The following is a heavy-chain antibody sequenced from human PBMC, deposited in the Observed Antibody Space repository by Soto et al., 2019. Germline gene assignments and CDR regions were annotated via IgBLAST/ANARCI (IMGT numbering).Heavy chain of an antibody. CDR1: GGTFSDFA. V-gene: IGHV1-69*06. CDR2: IVPRFGSP. J-gene: IGHJ6*02. D-gene: IGHD5-18*01. Sequence: QVQLVQSGAEMRKPGSSLRVSCKASGGTFSDFAFSWVRQAPGQGLEWMGGIVPRFGSPNYAQKFGGRVTIAADTSTSTVYMEVSSLRFDDTAVYVGARDRIQLRVGKYSFNGMDVWGQGTTITGSS. CDR3: ARDRIQLRVGKYSFNGMDV.